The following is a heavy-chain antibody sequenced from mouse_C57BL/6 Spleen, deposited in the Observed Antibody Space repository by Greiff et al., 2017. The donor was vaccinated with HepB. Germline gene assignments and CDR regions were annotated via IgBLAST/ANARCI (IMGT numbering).Heavy chain of an antibody. CDR2: IYPGDGDT. CDR3: ARGRMITTWDY. Sequence: VQLQQSGPELVKPGASVKISCKASGYAFSSSWMNWVKQRPGKGLEWIGRIYPGDGDTNYNGKFKGKATLTADKSSSTAYMQLSSLTSEDSAVYFCARGRMITTWDYWGQGTTLTGSS. CDR1: GYAFSSSW. D-gene: IGHD2-4*01. V-gene: IGHV1-82*01. J-gene: IGHJ2*01.